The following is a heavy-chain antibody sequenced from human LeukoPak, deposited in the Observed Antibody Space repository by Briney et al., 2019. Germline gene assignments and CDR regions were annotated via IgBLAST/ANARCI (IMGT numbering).Heavy chain of an antibody. CDR3: AKDAYGGNPPYYFDY. J-gene: IGHJ4*02. Sequence: GGSLRLSCAASGFTFSSYGMHWVRQAPGKGLEWVAVISYDGSNKYYADSVKGRFTISRDNSKNTLYLQMNSLRAEDTAVYYCAKDAYGGNPPYYFDYWGQGTLVTVSS. CDR1: GFTFSSYG. D-gene: IGHD4-23*01. V-gene: IGHV3-30*18. CDR2: ISYDGSNK.